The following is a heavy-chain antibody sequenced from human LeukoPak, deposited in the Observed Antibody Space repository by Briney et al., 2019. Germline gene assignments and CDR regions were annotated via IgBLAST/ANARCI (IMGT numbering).Heavy chain of an antibody. J-gene: IGHJ4*02. D-gene: IGHD3-9*01. V-gene: IGHV3-30*04. CDR3: ARGRFYDILTGYNDY. CDR1: GFTFSSYA. CDR2: ISYDESNK. Sequence: GRSLRLSCAASGFTFSSYAMHWVRQAPGKGLEWVAVISYDESNKYYADSVKGRFTISRDNSKNTLYLQMNSLRAEDTAVYYCARGRFYDILTGYNDYWGQGTLVTVSS.